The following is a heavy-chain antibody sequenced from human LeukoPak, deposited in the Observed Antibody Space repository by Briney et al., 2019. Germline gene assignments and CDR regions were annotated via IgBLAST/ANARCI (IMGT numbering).Heavy chain of an antibody. Sequence: GGSLRLSCAASGFTFSSYGMHWVRQAPGKGLEWVAFIRYDGSNKYYADSVKGRFTISRDNSKNTLYLQMNSLRAEDTAVYYCAKVGSSSWEPYYFDYWGQGTLVTVSS. CDR1: GFTFSSYG. J-gene: IGHJ4*02. CDR2: IRYDGSNK. CDR3: AKVGSSSWEPYYFDY. D-gene: IGHD6-13*01. V-gene: IGHV3-30*02.